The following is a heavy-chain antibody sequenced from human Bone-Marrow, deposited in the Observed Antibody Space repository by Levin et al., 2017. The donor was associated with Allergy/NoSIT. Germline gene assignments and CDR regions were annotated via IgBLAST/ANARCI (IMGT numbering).Heavy chain of an antibody. D-gene: IGHD5-24*01. CDR2: FNPDTGGA. J-gene: IGHJ4*02. CDR1: GYTLTDHY. CDR3: ARDPVKRDGYNLDY. V-gene: IGHV1-2*02. Sequence: GASVKVSCKATGYTLTDHYVHWVRQAPGQGLEWLGWFNPDTGGAQYAEKFHGRLTMTRDTSINTAYLEVGSLIFGDTAIYYCARDPVKRDGYNLDYWGQGSLVTVSS.